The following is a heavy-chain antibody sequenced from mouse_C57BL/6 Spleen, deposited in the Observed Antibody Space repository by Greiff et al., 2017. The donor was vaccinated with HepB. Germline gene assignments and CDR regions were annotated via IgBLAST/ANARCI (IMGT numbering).Heavy chain of an antibody. CDR2: IYPGSGNT. V-gene: IGHV1-76*01. CDR1: GYTFTDYY. Sequence: VQLQQSGAELVRPGASVKLSCKASGYTFTDYYINWVKQRPGQGLEWIARIYPGSGNTYYNEKFKGKATLTAEKSSSTAYMQLSSLTSEDSAVYFCAREAYYSNPYYFDYWGQGTTLTVSS. D-gene: IGHD2-5*01. J-gene: IGHJ2*01. CDR3: AREAYYSNPYYFDY.